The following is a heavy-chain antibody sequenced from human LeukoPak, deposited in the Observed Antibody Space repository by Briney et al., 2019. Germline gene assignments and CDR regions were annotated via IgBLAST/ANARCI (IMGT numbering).Heavy chain of an antibody. V-gene: IGHV5-51*01. CDR2: TYPGDSDT. CDR1: GYSFTSYW. J-gene: IGHJ6*02. CDR3: ARHPIDYYGSGSYSDGMDV. D-gene: IGHD3-10*01. Sequence: HRESLKISCKGSGYSFTSYWIGWVRQMPGKGLEWMGITYPGDSDTRYSPSFQGQVTISADKSISTAYLQWSSLKASDTAMYYCARHPIDYYGSGSYSDGMDVWGQGTTVTVSS.